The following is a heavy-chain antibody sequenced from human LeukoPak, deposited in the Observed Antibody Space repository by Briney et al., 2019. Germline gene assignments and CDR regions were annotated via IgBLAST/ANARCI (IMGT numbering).Heavy chain of an antibody. J-gene: IGHJ5*02. Sequence: ASVKVSCKASGYTFTGYYMHWVRQAPGQGLEWMGWIKPQNGGTNYAQKFQGRVTMTRDTSISTAYMELSRLRSDDTAVYYCARARGDIVVVPAAIWFDPWGQGTLVTVSS. CDR2: IKPQNGGT. CDR3: ARARGDIVVVPAAIWFDP. V-gene: IGHV1-2*02. CDR1: GYTFTGYY. D-gene: IGHD2-2*01.